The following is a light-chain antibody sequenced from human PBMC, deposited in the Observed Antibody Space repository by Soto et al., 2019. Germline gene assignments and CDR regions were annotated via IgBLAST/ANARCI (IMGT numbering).Light chain of an antibody. CDR2: GAS. CDR1: QSVTSSY. J-gene: IGKJ2*01. Sequence: EIVLTQSPGTLSLSPGERATLSCRASQSVTSSYLAWYQQTPGQAPRLLIYGASSRATGIPDRFSGSRSGTDFTLTISRLEPEDFAVYYCHLYGTSPPRTFGQGTELEI. CDR3: HLYGTSPPRT. V-gene: IGKV3-20*01.